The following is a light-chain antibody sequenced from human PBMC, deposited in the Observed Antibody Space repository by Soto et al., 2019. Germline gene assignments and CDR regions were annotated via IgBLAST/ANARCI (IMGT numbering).Light chain of an antibody. CDR3: GTWDTTLSAVV. Sequence: QSVLTQPPSVSAAPGQKVTISCSGSSSNIGKNYVSWYQRLPGTAPKLLIYDNNERSSGIPDRFSGSKSGTSATLGIAGLQTGEEANYYCGTWDTTLSAVVFGGGTKVTVL. J-gene: IGLJ2*01. CDR1: SSNIGKNY. CDR2: DNN. V-gene: IGLV1-51*01.